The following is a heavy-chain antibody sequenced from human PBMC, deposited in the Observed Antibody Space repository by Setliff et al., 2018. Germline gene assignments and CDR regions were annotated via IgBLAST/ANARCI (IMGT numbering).Heavy chain of an antibody. J-gene: IGHJ6*02. CDR2: IIPFFGTA. V-gene: IGHV1-69*13. CDR3: ARGEYIVVVPAGFDDYSNYEDYYYGMDV. Sequence: SVKVSCKASGGTFSTYAISWVRQAPGQGLEWMGGIIPFFGTANYAQKFQGRVTITADESTSTAYMVLSSLRSEDTAVYYCARGEYIVVVPAGFDDYSNYEDYYYGMDVWGQGTTVTVSS. CDR1: GGTFSTYA. D-gene: IGHD2-2*01.